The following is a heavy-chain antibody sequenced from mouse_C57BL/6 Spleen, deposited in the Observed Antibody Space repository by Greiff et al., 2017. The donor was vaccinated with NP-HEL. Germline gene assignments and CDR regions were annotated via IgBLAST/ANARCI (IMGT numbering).Heavy chain of an antibody. J-gene: IGHJ3*01. CDR2: IDPEDGDT. D-gene: IGHD2-1*01. Sequence: VQLQQSGAELVRPGASVKLSCTASGFNITDYYMHWVKQRPEQGLEWIGRIDPEDGDTEYAPKFQGKATMTADTSSNTAYLQLSSLTSEDTAVYYCTTFYYGNYEGFAYWGQGTLVTVSA. CDR1: GFNITDYY. V-gene: IGHV14-1*01. CDR3: TTFYYGNYEGFAY.